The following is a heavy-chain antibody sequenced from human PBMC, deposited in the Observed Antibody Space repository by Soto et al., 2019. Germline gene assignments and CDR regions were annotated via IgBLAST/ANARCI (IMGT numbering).Heavy chain of an antibody. Sequence: PSETLSLTCAVYGGSFSGYYWSWIRQPPGKGLEWIGEINHSGSTNYNPSLKSRVTISVDTSKNQFSLKLSSVTAADTAVYYCARVVVVPAASLGYYYYYGMDVWGQGTTVTVSS. J-gene: IGHJ6*02. D-gene: IGHD2-2*01. CDR2: INHSGST. V-gene: IGHV4-34*01. CDR1: GGSFSGYY. CDR3: ARVVVVPAASLGYYYYYGMDV.